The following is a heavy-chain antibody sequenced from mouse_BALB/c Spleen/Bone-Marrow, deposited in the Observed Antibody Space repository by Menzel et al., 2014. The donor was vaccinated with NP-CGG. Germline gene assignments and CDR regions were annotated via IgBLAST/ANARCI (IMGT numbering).Heavy chain of an antibody. V-gene: IGHV14-3*02. CDR1: GFNIKDTY. D-gene: IGHD2-2*01. CDR2: IDPANGNT. J-gene: IGHJ2*01. Sequence: VQPQQSGAELVKSGASVKLSCTASGFNIKDTYMHWVKQRPEQGLEWIGRIDPANGNTKYDPKFQGKATITADTSSNTAYLQLSSLTSEDTAVYYCASYVYGYYFDYWGQGITHTGSS. CDR3: ASYVYGYYFDY.